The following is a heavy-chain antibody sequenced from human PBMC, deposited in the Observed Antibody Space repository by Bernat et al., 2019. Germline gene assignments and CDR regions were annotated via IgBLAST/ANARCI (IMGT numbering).Heavy chain of an antibody. Sequence: QVQLVESGGGVVQPGRSLRLSCAASGFTFSSYAMHWVRQAPGKGLEWVAVISYDGSNKYYADSVKGRFTISRDNSKNTLYLQMNSLRAEDTAMYYCVRDEGYYSPESWGQGTLVTVSS. V-gene: IGHV3-30-3*01. J-gene: IGHJ5*02. CDR2: ISYDGSNK. CDR1: GFTFSSYA. CDR3: VRDEGYYSPES. D-gene: IGHD1-26*01.